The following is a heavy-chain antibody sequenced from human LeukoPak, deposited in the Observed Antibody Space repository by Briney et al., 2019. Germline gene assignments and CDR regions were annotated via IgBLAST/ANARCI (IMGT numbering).Heavy chain of an antibody. J-gene: IGHJ6*03. D-gene: IGHD7-27*01. CDR1: GGSISSSSYY. Sequence: SETLSLTCTVSGGSISSSSYYWGWIRQPPGKGLEWIGSIYYSGSTYYNPSLKSRVTISVDTSKNQFSLKLSSVTAADTAVYYCARHTWGYYYMDVWGKGTTVTVSS. CDR3: ARHTWGYYYMDV. CDR2: IYYSGST. V-gene: IGHV4-39*01.